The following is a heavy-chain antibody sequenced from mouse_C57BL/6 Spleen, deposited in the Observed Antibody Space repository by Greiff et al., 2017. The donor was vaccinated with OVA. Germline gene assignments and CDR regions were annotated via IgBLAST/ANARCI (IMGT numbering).Heavy chain of an antibody. CDR3: TTGDTTVVGAMDY. Sequence: VQLQQSGAELVRPGASVKLSCTASGFNIKDYYMHWVKQRPEQGLEWIGRIDPEDGDTEYAPKFQGKATMTADTSSNTAYLQLSSLTSEDTAVEYGTTGDTTVVGAMDYGGQGTSVTVSA. V-gene: IGHV14-1*01. CDR1: GFNIKDYY. CDR2: IDPEDGDT. J-gene: IGHJ4*01. D-gene: IGHD1-1*01.